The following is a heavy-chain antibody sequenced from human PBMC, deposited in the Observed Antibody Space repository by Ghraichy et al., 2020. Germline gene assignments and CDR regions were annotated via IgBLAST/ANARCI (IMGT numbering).Heavy chain of an antibody. CDR2: INPDTGGT. CDR1: GYTFTGHY. V-gene: IGHV1-2*04. CDR3: ARSLATVSSYFYYSMDV. J-gene: IGHJ6*02. D-gene: IGHD4-11*01. Sequence: ASLKVSCKASGYTFTGHYIHWVRQAPGQGLEWMGWINPDTGGTKFAQKFQGWVTMTRDTSINTAYIEMRRLMSDDTAIYYCARSLATVSSYFYYSMDVWGQGTTVTVSS.